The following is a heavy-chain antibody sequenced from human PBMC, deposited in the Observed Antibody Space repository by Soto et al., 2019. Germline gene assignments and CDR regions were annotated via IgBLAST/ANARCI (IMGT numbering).Heavy chain of an antibody. CDR1: GFTFSSYA. Sequence: EVRLVDSGGGLVQPGGSLRLSCAASGFTFSSYAMTWVRQAPGKGLEWVSAISGGGGSTYYADSVKGRFTISRDNSKNTLYLQMNSLRAEDTAVYYCAKDPPSYYDNGVHYILQMDVWGQGTTVTVSS. V-gene: IGHV3-23*04. CDR3: AKDPPSYYDNGVHYILQMDV. CDR2: ISGGGGST. D-gene: IGHD3-22*01. J-gene: IGHJ6*02.